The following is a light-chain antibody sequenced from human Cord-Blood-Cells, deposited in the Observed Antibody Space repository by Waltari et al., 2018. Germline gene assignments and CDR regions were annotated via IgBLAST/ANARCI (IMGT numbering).Light chain of an antibody. J-gene: IGLJ2*01. Sequence: QSVLTQPPSVSAAPGQKVTISCSASSANMGNNYVSWYQQLPGTAPKLLIYENNKLPSGIPDRFSGSKSGTSATLGITGLQTGDEADYYCGTWDSSLSAVVFGGGTKLTVL. CDR1: SANMGNNY. V-gene: IGLV1-51*02. CDR2: ENN. CDR3: GTWDSSLSAVV.